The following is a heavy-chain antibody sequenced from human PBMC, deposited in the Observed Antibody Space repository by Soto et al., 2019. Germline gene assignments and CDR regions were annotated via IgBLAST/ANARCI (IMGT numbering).Heavy chain of an antibody. V-gene: IGHV3-11*01. Sequence: PGGSLRLSCAASGFTFSNYYMTWIRQAPGKGLEWGSYISSDGNTMYYSDSVKGRFTISRDNAKNSLYLQMKSLRADATAVYYCARSLLLVPAAQPAGLYYYYYYGMDVWGQGTTVTVSS. D-gene: IGHD2-2*01. CDR1: GFTFSNYY. J-gene: IGHJ6*02. CDR2: ISSDGNTM. CDR3: ARSLLLVPAAQPAGLYYYYYYGMDV.